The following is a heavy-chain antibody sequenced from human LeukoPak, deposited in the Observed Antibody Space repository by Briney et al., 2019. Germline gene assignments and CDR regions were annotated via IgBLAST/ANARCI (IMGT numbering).Heavy chain of an antibody. J-gene: IGHJ1*01. CDR2: INHSGST. Sequence: SETLSLTCAVYGGSFSGYYWSWIRQPPGKGLEWIGEINHSGSTNYNPSLKSRVTVSVDTSKNQFSLKLSSVTAADTAVYYCARGLRVQGVAEYFQHWGQGTLVTVSS. CDR3: ARGLRVQGVAEYFQH. D-gene: IGHD3-10*01. CDR1: GGSFSGYY. V-gene: IGHV4-34*01.